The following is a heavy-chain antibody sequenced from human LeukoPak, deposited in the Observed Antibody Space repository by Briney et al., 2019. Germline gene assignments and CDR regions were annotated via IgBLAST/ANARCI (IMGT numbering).Heavy chain of an antibody. V-gene: IGHV1-2*02. CDR3: ATGVATAFTY. CDR2: INPDSGDS. CDR1: GYTFTGYY. J-gene: IGHJ4*02. Sequence: ASVKVSCKASGYTFTGYYIHWVRQAPGQGLEWMAWINPDSGDSYSAPKFQGRVTMTRDTSFSTASMEVSWLSSDDTAVYYCATGVATAFTYWGQGTLVTVSS. D-gene: IGHD5-12*01.